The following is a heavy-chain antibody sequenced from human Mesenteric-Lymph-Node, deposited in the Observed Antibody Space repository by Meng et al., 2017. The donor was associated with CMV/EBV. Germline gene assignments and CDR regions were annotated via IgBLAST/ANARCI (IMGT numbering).Heavy chain of an antibody. V-gene: IGHV4-39*01. CDR3: ARHAPTNYYDSSGYYPDY. Sequence: NSSRSCYWGWIRQPPGKGLEWIGSIYYSGSTYYNPSLKSRVTISVDTSKNQFSLKLSSVTAADTAVYYCARHAPTNYYDSSGYYPDYWGQGTLVTVSS. CDR2: IYYSGST. D-gene: IGHD3-22*01. J-gene: IGHJ4*02. CDR1: NSSRSCY.